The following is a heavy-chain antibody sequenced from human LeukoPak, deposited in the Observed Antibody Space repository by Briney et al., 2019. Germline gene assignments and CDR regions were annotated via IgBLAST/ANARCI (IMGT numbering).Heavy chain of an antibody. Sequence: SETLSLTCTVSGVSISSYYWSWIRQPPGKGLEWIGYIYYSGSTNYNPSLKSRVTISVDTSKNQFSLKLSSVTAADTAVYYCARSIAAAGTTLDYWGQGTLVTVSS. V-gene: IGHV4-59*08. CDR3: ARSIAAAGTTLDY. CDR2: IYYSGST. D-gene: IGHD6-13*01. J-gene: IGHJ4*02. CDR1: GVSISSYY.